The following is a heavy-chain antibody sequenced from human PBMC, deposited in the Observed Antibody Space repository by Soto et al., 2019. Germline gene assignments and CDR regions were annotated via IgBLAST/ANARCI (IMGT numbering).Heavy chain of an antibody. CDR3: AKDSVRRVRIAAAGRHAFDI. Sequence: GGSLRLSCAASGFTFDDYAMHWVRQAPGKGLEWVSGISWNSGSIGYADSVKGRFTISRDNAKNSLYLQMNSLRAEDTALYYCAKDSVRRVRIAAAGRHAFDIWGRGTMVTVSS. J-gene: IGHJ3*02. CDR1: GFTFDDYA. V-gene: IGHV3-9*01. CDR2: ISWNSGSI. D-gene: IGHD6-13*01.